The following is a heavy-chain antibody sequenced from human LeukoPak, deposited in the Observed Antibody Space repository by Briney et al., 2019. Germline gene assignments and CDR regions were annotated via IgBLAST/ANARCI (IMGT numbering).Heavy chain of an antibody. J-gene: IGHJ5*02. Sequence: GGSLRLSCAASGFTFSNYGMHWVRQAPGKGLEWVAFIRYDGSNKYYVDSVKGRFTISRDNSKNTLYLQMNSLRAEDTAVYYCAREITMIVVATPWFDPWGQGTLVTVSS. D-gene: IGHD3-22*01. CDR2: IRYDGSNK. V-gene: IGHV3-30*02. CDR3: AREITMIVVATPWFDP. CDR1: GFTFSNYG.